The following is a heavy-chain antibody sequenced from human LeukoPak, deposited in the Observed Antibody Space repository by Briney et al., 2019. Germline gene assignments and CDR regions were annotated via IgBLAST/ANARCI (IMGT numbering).Heavy chain of an antibody. Sequence: ASVKVSCKASGGTFGNNTISWVRQAPGQGLEWMGRIIPMFDITNYAEKLQSRVTITADKSTRTVYMELSSLRPEDTAVYYCARTPSGDVGIHMGLYYYHGMDVWGQGTAATVSS. J-gene: IGHJ6*02. CDR3: ARTPSGDVGIHMGLYYYHGMDV. D-gene: IGHD4-17*01. V-gene: IGHV1-69*02. CDR2: IIPMFDIT. CDR1: GGTFGNNT.